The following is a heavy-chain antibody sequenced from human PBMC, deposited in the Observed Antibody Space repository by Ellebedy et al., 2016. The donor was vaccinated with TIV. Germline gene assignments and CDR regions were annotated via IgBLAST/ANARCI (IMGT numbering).Heavy chain of an antibody. V-gene: IGHV3-30*02. CDR3: VKGAYPVPTVMAV. D-gene: IGHD3-16*01. J-gene: IGHJ6*02. Sequence: PGGSLRLSCAASGFSTSGMHWVRQAPGKGLECVAFIRSDGSNKYYADSVKGRFTISRDNSKNTMDLQMNSLRAEETALYYCVKGAYPVPTVMAVWGQGTMVIVSS. CDR1: GFSTSG. CDR2: IRSDGSNK.